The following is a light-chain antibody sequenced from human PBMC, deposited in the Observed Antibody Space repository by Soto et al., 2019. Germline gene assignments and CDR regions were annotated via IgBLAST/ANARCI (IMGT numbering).Light chain of an antibody. J-gene: IGLJ2*01. V-gene: IGLV2-14*01. CDR2: DVT. CDR1: SSDVGGYNY. CDR3: SSYTSSSSVV. Sequence: QPASVSGSPGQSITISCTGTSSDVGGYNYVSWYQQHPGKAPKLMIYDVTNRPSGVSNRFSGSKSGNTASLTISGLQAEDEADYYCSSYTSSSSVVFGGGTKLTVL.